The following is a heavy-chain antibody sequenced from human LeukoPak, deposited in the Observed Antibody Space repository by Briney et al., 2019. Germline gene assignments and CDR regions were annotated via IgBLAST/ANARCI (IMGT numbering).Heavy chain of an antibody. Sequence: PGGSLRLSCAASGFXVSSNYMSWVRQAPGKGLEWVSVIYSGGSTYYADSLYARFTISRDNSKNTLYLQMNSLRSEDTAVYYCARAPRIVGAKPGNFDYWGQGTLVTVSS. CDR3: ARAPRIVGAKPGNFDY. CDR1: GFXVSSNY. J-gene: IGHJ4*02. D-gene: IGHD1-26*01. V-gene: IGHV3-66*01. CDR2: IYSGGST.